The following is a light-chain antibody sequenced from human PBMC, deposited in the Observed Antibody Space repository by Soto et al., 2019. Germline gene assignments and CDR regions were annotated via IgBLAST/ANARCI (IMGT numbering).Light chain of an antibody. CDR1: SSDVGGYNY. CDR2: DVS. Sequence: QSALTHPRSVSGSPGQSVTISCTGTSSDVGGYNYVSWYQQHPGKAPKLMIYDVSKRPSGVPDRFSGSKSGNTASLTISGLQAEDEADYYCCSYAGSYLVVFGGGTKLTVL. CDR3: CSYAGSYLVV. J-gene: IGLJ2*01. V-gene: IGLV2-11*01.